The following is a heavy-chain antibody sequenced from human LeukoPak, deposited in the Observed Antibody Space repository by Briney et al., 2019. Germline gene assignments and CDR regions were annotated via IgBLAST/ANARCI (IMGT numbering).Heavy chain of an antibody. CDR3: ARYFDY. J-gene: IGHJ4*02. Sequence: GGSLRLSCAASGFTFSSYSMNWVRQAPGKGLEWVSYISSSSSTIYYADSVKGRFTISRDNAKNSLYLQMNSLIAEDTAVYYCARYFDYWGQGTLVTVSS. CDR1: GFTFSSYS. V-gene: IGHV3-48*01. CDR2: ISSSSSTI.